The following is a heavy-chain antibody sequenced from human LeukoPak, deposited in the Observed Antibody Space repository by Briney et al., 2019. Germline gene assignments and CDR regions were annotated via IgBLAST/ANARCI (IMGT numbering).Heavy chain of an antibody. V-gene: IGHV3-20*04. CDR1: GFTFDDYG. D-gene: IGHD2-8*01. Sequence: GGSLRLSCAASGFTFDDYGMSWVRQAPGKGLEWVSGINWNGGSTGYADSVKGRFTISRDNAKNSLYLQMNSLRAEDTALYYCARDRRGYAIYDAFDIWGQGTMVTVSS. CDR3: ARDRRGYAIYDAFDI. CDR2: INWNGGST. J-gene: IGHJ3*02.